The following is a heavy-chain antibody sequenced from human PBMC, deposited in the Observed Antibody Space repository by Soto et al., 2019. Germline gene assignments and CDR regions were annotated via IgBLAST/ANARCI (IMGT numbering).Heavy chain of an antibody. Sequence: GVSLTHSCGASEVPFSSYAMHWVSKNPGKGLEWVAVISYDGSNKYYADSVKGRFTISRDNSKNTLYLQMNSLRAEDTAVYYCARDRTMVRGVINFFFDYWGQGTLVTVSS. CDR1: EVPFSSYA. CDR2: ISYDGSNK. V-gene: IGHV3-30-3*01. J-gene: IGHJ4*02. D-gene: IGHD3-10*01. CDR3: ARDRTMVRGVINFFFDY.